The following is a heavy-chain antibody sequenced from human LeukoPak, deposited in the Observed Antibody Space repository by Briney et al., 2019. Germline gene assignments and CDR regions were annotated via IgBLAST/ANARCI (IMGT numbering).Heavy chain of an antibody. Sequence: KPGGSLRLSCGASGFTFSSYSMNWVRQAPGKGLEWVSSISSSSSYIYYADSVKGRFTISRDNAKNSLYLQMNSLRAEDTAVYYCARGRITQYYFDYWGQGTLVTVSS. CDR1: GFTFSSYS. CDR2: ISSSSSYI. D-gene: IGHD3-10*01. CDR3: ARGRITQYYFDY. V-gene: IGHV3-21*01. J-gene: IGHJ4*02.